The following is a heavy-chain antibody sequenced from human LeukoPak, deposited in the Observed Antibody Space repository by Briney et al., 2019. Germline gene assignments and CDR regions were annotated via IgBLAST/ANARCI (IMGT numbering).Heavy chain of an antibody. J-gene: IGHJ6*03. CDR3: ARMRAAAGPRTNYYYYMDV. D-gene: IGHD6-13*01. CDR1: GGSFSGYY. Sequence: PSETLSLTCALYGGSFSGYYWSWIRQPPGKGLEWIGEINHSGSTNYNPSLKSRVTISVDTSKNQFSLKLSSVTAADTAVYYCARMRAAAGPRTNYYYYMDVWGKGTTVTVSS. V-gene: IGHV4-34*01. CDR2: INHSGST.